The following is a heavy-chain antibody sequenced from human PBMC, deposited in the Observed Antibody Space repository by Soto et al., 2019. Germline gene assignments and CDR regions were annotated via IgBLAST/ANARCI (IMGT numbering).Heavy chain of an antibody. Sequence: EVQLLESGGGLVQPGGSLRLSCAASGFTFSSYAMSWVRQAPGKGLEWVSAISGSGGSTYYADSVKGRFTISRDNSKNTLYLQMNSLRADDTAVYYCATLVRLEWLLWPDAFDFWGQGTMVTVSS. D-gene: IGHD3-3*01. CDR2: ISGSGGST. V-gene: IGHV3-23*01. CDR1: GFTFSSYA. J-gene: IGHJ3*01. CDR3: ATLVRLEWLLWPDAFDF.